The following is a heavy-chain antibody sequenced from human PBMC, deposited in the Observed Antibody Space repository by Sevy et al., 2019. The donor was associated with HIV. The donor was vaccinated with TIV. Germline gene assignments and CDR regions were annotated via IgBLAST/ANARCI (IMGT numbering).Heavy chain of an antibody. CDR1: GFTVSNNY. CDR2: IYSGDST. Sequence: GGSLRLSCAASGFTVSNNYMSWVRHAPGKGLQWVSVIYSGDSTYYADSVKGRFTISRDNSKNTLYLQMNSLRAEDTAVYYCARLSVYYYDSSGYYTTGNAFDIWGQGTMVTVSS. V-gene: IGHV3-53*01. CDR3: ARLSVYYYDSSGYYTTGNAFDI. D-gene: IGHD3-22*01. J-gene: IGHJ3*02.